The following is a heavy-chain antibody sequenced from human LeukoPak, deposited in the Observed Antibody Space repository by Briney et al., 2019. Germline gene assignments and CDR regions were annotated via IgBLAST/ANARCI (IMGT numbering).Heavy chain of an antibody. CDR3: ASDGGIAARPDNWFDP. Sequence: SETLSLTCTVSGYSISSGYYWGWIRQPPGKGLEWIGSIYHSGSTYYNPSLKSRVTISVDTSKNQFSLKLSSVTAADTAVYYCASDGGIAARPDNWFDPWGQGTLVTVSS. CDR2: IYHSGST. D-gene: IGHD6-13*01. J-gene: IGHJ5*02. CDR1: GYSISSGYY. V-gene: IGHV4-38-2*02.